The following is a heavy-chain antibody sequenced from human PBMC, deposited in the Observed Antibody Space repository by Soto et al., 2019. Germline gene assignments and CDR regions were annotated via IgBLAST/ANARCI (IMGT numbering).Heavy chain of an antibody. CDR1: GFTFSSYA. CDR2: ISGSGGST. D-gene: IGHD1-7*01. V-gene: IGHV3-23*01. Sequence: GGSLRLSCAASGFTFSSYAMSWVRQAPGKGLEWVSAISGSGGSTYYADSVKGRFNISRDNSKNTLYLQMNSLRAEDTAVYYCAKGSGITGTTSYYYYMDVWGKGTTVTVSS. CDR3: AKGSGITGTTSYYYYMDV. J-gene: IGHJ6*03.